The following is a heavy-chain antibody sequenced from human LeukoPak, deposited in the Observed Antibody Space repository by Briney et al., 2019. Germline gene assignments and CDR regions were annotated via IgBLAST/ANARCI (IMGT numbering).Heavy chain of an antibody. J-gene: IGHJ2*01. CDR3: AKDSGYDFSGWYFDL. CDR2: ISWDGGST. V-gene: IGHV3-43*01. Sequence: GGSLRLSCAASGFTFSSFGMHWVRQAPGKGLEWVSLISWDGGSTYYADSVKGRFTISRDNRKNSLYLQMNSLRTEDTALYYCAKDSGYDFSGWYFDLWGRGTLVTVSS. CDR1: GFTFSSFG. D-gene: IGHD5-12*01.